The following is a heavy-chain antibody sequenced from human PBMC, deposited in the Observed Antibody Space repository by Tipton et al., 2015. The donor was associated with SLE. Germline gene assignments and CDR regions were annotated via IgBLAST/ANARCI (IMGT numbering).Heavy chain of an antibody. CDR1: GYSISSGYY. J-gene: IGHJ3*02. D-gene: IGHD2-8*01. Sequence: TLSLTCTVSGYSISSGYYWGWIRQPPGKGLEWIGSIYHSGSTYYNPSLKSRVTISVDTSKNQFSLKLSSVTAADTAVYYCASVRGAFDIWGQGTMVTVSS. CDR2: IYHSGST. V-gene: IGHV4-38-2*02. CDR3: ASVRGAFDI.